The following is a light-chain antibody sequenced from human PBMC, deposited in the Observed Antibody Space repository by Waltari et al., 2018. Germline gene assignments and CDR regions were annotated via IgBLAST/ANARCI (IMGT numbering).Light chain of an antibody. CDR2: GAA. CDR1: EDVRTW. CDR3: QQANSFPTT. Sequence: DIQMTQSPSSVSASVGDRVTITCRAGEDVRTWLAWYHQKPGKAPKLLIYGAASLQRGVRSRFSGSGAGTEFTFTIRSLQPEDFGTYYCQQANSFPTTFGPGTRVDIK. V-gene: IGKV1-12*01. J-gene: IGKJ3*01.